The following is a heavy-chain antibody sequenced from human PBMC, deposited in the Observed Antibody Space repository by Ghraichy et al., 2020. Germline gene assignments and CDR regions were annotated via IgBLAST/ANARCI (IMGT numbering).Heavy chain of an antibody. V-gene: IGHV3-23*01. Sequence: RGSLRLSCAASEFTFSAYGMSWVRQAPGKGLEWVSAIRGSGSTSIYAESVKGRFTISRDNSKNTLFLQMNSLRAEDTAVYYCAKGKWDLLDHYYYIDVWGKGTTVTVSS. CDR2: IRGSGSTS. CDR3: AKGKWDLLDHYYYIDV. J-gene: IGHJ6*03. CDR1: EFTFSAYG. D-gene: IGHD1-26*01.